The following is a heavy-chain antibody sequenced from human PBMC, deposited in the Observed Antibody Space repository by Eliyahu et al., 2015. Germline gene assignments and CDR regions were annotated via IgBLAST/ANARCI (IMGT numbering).Heavy chain of an antibody. CDR3: TKAMPAGVVFDH. CDR2: ITAGSSSS. V-gene: IGHV3-21*01. CDR1: GFTFXRXS. Sequence: EVQLVESGGGLVKPGGSLXLSCAASGFTFXRXSMNWVRQASGKGLEWVSXITAGSSSSHYADSVKGRFTIFRDNAKNSLYLQMNSLGPEDTAIYYCTKAMPAGVVFDHWGQGTLVTVSS. D-gene: IGHD2-21*01. J-gene: IGHJ4*02.